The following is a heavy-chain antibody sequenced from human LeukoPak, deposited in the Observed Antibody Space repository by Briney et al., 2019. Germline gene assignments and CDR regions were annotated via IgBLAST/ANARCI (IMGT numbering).Heavy chain of an antibody. CDR3: ARVSGRLERQSDLDY. CDR2: ISGDSTFI. D-gene: IGHD1-1*01. Sequence: PGGSLRLSCAASGFTFASYSMNWVRQAPGKGLEWVSSISGDSTFIYNAGSVKGRFTISRDNAQASLYLQMISLRADDTAVYYCARVSGRLERQSDLDYWGQGTLVIVSS. V-gene: IGHV3-21*01. J-gene: IGHJ4*02. CDR1: GFTFASYS.